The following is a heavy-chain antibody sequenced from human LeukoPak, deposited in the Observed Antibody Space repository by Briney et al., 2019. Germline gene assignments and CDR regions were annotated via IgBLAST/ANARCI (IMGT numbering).Heavy chain of an antibody. V-gene: IGHV4-61*01. J-gene: IGHJ5*02. Sequence: KTSETLSLTCTVSGGSVSSGSYYWSWIRQPPGKGLEWIGYIYYSGSTNYNPSLKSRVTISVDTSKKQFSLKLSSVTAADTAVYYCARGLRHRYNWNPRNWFDPWGQGTLVTVSS. D-gene: IGHD1-20*01. CDR1: GGSVSSGSYY. CDR2: IYYSGST. CDR3: ARGLRHRYNWNPRNWFDP.